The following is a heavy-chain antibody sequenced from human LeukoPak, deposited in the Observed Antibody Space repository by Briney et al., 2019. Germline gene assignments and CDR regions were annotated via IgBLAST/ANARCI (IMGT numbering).Heavy chain of an antibody. CDR2: ISYDGSNK. V-gene: IGHV3-30*04. CDR3: ARDSSSSVTKDFDY. CDR1: GFTFSRYA. J-gene: IGHJ4*02. Sequence: GGSLRLSCAASGFTFSRYAMHWVRQAPGKGLEWVAVISYDGSNKYYADSVKGRFTISRDNSKNTLYLQMNSLRAEDTAVYYCARDSSSSVTKDFDYWGQGTLVTVSS. D-gene: IGHD4-17*01.